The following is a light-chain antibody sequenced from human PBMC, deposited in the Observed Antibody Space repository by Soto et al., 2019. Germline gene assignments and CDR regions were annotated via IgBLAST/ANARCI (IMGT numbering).Light chain of an antibody. Sequence: QSVLTQPPSASGSPGQSVTISCTGTNSDVGTYNYVSWYQQHPGKAPKLMIYEVTKRPSGVPDRFSGSKSGNTASLTVSGLQTEDEGDYYCSAYTARSTLVFGGGTKLTVL. J-gene: IGLJ3*02. CDR1: NSDVGTYNY. CDR3: SAYTARSTLV. CDR2: EVT. V-gene: IGLV2-8*01.